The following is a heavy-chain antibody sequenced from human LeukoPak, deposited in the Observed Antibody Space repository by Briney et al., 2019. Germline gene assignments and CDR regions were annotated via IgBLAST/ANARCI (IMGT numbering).Heavy chain of an antibody. CDR2: IYYSGST. D-gene: IGHD2-15*01. Sequence: SETLSLTCTVSGGSISSGDYYWSWIRQPPGKGLEWIGYIYYSGSTYYNPSLKSRVTISVDTSKNQFSLKLSSVTAADTAVYYCARYPHVTLGYCSGGSWPNDFDIWGQGTMVTVSS. V-gene: IGHV4-30-4*01. J-gene: IGHJ3*02. CDR3: ARYPHVTLGYCSGGSWPNDFDI. CDR1: GGSISSGDYY.